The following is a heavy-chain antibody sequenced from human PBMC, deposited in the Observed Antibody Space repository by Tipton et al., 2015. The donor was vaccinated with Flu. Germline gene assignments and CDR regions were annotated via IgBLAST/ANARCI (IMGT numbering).Heavy chain of an antibody. J-gene: IGHJ4*02. CDR3: ARGGVVRGVIRTPFDY. D-gene: IGHD3-10*01. Sequence: TLSLTCTVSGYSISSGYYWGWIRQPPGKGLEWIGEINHSGSTNYNPSLKSRVTISVDTSKNQFSLKLSSVTAADTAVYYCARGGVVRGVIRTPFDYWGQGTLVTVSS. CDR2: INHSGST. V-gene: IGHV4-38-2*02. CDR1: GYSISSGYY.